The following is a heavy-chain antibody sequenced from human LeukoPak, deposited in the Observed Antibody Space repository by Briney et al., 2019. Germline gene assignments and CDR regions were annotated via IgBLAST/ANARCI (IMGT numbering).Heavy chain of an antibody. CDR1: GYTFTSYY. CDR3: ARGVNMVRGALRV. V-gene: IGHV1-8*02. D-gene: IGHD3-10*01. CDR2: MNPNSGNT. J-gene: IGHJ3*01. Sequence: ASVKVSCKASGYTFTSYYMHWVRQAPGQGLEWMGWMNPNSGNTGYAQKFQGRVTMTRNTSISTAYMELSSLRSEDTAVYYCARGVNMVRGALRVWGQGTMVTVSS.